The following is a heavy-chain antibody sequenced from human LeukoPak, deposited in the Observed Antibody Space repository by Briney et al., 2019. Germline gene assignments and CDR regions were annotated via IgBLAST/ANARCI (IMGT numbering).Heavy chain of an antibody. CDR3: ARRGYDFWSGYYGY. CDR2: IYYSGST. V-gene: IGHV4-39*01. CDR1: GGSISSSSYY. D-gene: IGHD3-3*01. Sequence: XETLSLTCIVSGGSISSSSYYWGWIRQPPGKGLEWIGSIYYSGSTYYNPSLKSRVTISVDTSKNQFSLKLSSVTAADTAVYYCARRGYDFWSGYYGYWGQGTLVTVSS. J-gene: IGHJ4*02.